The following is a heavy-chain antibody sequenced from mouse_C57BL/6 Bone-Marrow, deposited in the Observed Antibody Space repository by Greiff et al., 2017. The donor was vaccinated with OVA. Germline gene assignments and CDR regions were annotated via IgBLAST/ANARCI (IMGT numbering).Heavy chain of an antibody. CDR3: ARLLMLLGNAY. J-gene: IGHJ3*01. CDR1: GYTFTSYW. V-gene: IGHV1-59*01. CDR2: IDPSDSYT. Sequence: QVQLQQPGAELVRPGTSVKLSCKASGYTFTSYWMHWVKQRPGQGLEWIGVIDPSDSYTNYNQKFKGKATLTVDTSSSTAYMQLSSLTSEDSAVDYCARLLMLLGNAYWGQGTLVTVSA. D-gene: IGHD2-1*01.